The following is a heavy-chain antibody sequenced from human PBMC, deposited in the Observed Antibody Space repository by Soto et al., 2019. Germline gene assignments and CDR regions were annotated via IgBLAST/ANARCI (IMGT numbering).Heavy chain of an antibody. D-gene: IGHD2-15*01. V-gene: IGHV3-23*01. CDR1: GFTFSSYA. J-gene: IGHJ6*03. CDR2: ISGSGGST. CDR3: AKEPYCSGGSCYGYYYYMDV. Sequence: PGGSLRLSCAASGFTFSSYAMSWVRQAPGKGLEWVSAISGSGGSTYYADSVKGRFTISRDNSKNTLYLQMNSLRAEDTAVYYCAKEPYCSGGSCYGYYYYMDVWGKGTTVTVSS.